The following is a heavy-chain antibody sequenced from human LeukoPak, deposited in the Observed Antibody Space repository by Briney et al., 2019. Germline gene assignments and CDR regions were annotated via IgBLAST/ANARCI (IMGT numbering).Heavy chain of an antibody. D-gene: IGHD6-19*01. Sequence: SQTLSLTCAISGDSVSSNSAAWNWIRQSPSRGLEWLGRTYYRSKWYNDYAVSVKSRITINPDISKNQFSLQLNSVTPEDTAVYYCARGIAVAATHYYYGMDVWGQGTTVTVSS. CDR1: GDSVSSNSAA. CDR3: ARGIAVAATHYYYGMDV. J-gene: IGHJ6*02. V-gene: IGHV6-1*01. CDR2: TYYRSKWYN.